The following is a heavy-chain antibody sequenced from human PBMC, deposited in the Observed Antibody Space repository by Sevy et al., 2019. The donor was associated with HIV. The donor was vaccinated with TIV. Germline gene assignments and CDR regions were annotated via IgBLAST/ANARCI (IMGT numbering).Heavy chain of an antibody. CDR1: GFTFSSYW. V-gene: IGHV3-7*01. CDR2: IKQDGSEK. Sequence: GGSLRLSCAASGFTFSSYWMSWVRQAPGKGLECVANIKQDGSEKYYVDSVKGRFTISRDNAKNSLYLQMNSLRAEDTAVYYCARDWPTSKYNWNYGNRHWYFDLWGRGTLVTVSS. D-gene: IGHD1-7*01. J-gene: IGHJ2*01. CDR3: ARDWPTSKYNWNYGNRHWYFDL.